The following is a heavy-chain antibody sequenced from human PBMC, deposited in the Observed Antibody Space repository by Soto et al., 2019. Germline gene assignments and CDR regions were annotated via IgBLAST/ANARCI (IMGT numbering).Heavy chain of an antibody. Sequence: SVKVSCKASEGTFSSYSITWVRQAPGQRLEWMGEIIPLLGTANYAQKFQGRVTITGDKSTSTIYMGLSSLRSDDTAVYYCAREPVDLFGYMDVWGQGNTVTVSS. D-gene: IGHD6-25*01. CDR2: IIPLLGTA. CDR1: EGTFSSYS. V-gene: IGHV1-69*08. CDR3: AREPVDLFGYMDV. J-gene: IGHJ6*02.